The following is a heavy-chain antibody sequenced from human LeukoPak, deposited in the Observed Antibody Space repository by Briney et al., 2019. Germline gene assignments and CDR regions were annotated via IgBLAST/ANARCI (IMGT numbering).Heavy chain of an antibody. V-gene: IGHV4-39*02. J-gene: IGHJ4*02. Sequence: SETLSLTCTVPGDSINSLDLWSWVRQPPGKGLEWIGSVYYGRSPYFNPSLESRATISVDTSKNHFSLKMSSVTAADTAVYYCARSSGTGTFSYWGQGTLVTVSS. D-gene: IGHD6-25*01. CDR2: VYYGRSP. CDR3: ARSSGTGTFSY. CDR1: GDSINSLDL.